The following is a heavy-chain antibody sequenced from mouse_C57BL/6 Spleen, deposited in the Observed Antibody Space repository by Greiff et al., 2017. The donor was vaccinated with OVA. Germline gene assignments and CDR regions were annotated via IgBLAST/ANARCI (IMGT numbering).Heavy chain of an antibody. Sequence: VQLQQSGPVLARPGASVKMSCKTSGYTFPSYWMHWVNQRPGTGLEWIGAIYPGTSDTSYNQKFKGKAKLTAVTSASTAYMELSSLTNEDSAVYYCTRTGYSSWFAYWGQGTLVTVSA. CDR1: GYTFPSYW. J-gene: IGHJ3*01. D-gene: IGHD2-3*01. CDR3: TRTGYSSWFAY. CDR2: IYPGTSDT. V-gene: IGHV1-5*01.